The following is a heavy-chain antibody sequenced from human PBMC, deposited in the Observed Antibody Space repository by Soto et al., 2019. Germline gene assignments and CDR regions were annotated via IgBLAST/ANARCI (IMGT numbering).Heavy chain of an antibody. V-gene: IGHV3-33*08. CDR2: IWNDGSNE. CDR1: GFTVSSNY. D-gene: IGHD3-22*01. CDR3: ARDQTDSGGYSDS. J-gene: IGHJ4*02. Sequence: PGGSLRLSCAASGFTVSSNYMNWVRQAPGKGLEWVAIIWNDGSNEYYADSVKGRFTISRDNSKNTVYLQVSKLRAEDTAVYFCARDQTDSGGYSDSWGQGTLVTVSS.